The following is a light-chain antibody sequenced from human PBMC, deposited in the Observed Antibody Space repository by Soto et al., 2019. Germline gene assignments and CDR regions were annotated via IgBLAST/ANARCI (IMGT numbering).Light chain of an antibody. J-gene: IGKJ3*01. CDR1: QTIIRY. Sequence: DIQMTQSPSSLSASVGDRVTITCRASQTIIRYLNWYQQKPGRAPNLLIYAASSLQSGVPSRFSGSGSGTEFPLTISRLQPEDFATYYCQQSYSTLFTFGPGTKVEIK. CDR2: AAS. CDR3: QQSYSTLFT. V-gene: IGKV1-39*01.